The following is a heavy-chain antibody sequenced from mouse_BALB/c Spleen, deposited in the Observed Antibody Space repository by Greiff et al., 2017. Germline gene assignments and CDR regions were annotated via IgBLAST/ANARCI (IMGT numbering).Heavy chain of an antibody. CDR2: IFPGTGTT. Sequence: VQLQQSGAELVKPGASVKLSCKTSGYTFTSYWIQWVKQRPGQGLGWIGEIFPGTGTTYYNEKFKGKATLTIDTSSSTAHMQLSSLTSEDSAVYFCARGGYGNYEDYYAMDYWGQGTSVTVSS. CDR1: GYTFTSYW. CDR3: ARGGYGNYEDYYAMDY. D-gene: IGHD2-10*02. J-gene: IGHJ4*01. V-gene: IGHV1S132*01.